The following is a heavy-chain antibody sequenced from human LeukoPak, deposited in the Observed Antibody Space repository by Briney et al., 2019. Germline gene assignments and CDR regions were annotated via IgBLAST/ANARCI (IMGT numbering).Heavy chain of an antibody. V-gene: IGHV3-23*01. J-gene: IGHJ4*02. CDR2: ISGSGGST. CDR1: AFTFSNHW. D-gene: IGHD3-16*01. Sequence: GGSRRLSSAADAFTFSNHWMSWVRQAQGKGLEWVSAISGSGGSTYYADSVKGRFTISRDNSKDTLYLQMNSLRAEDTAVYYCAARPVWGAFDYWGQGTLVTVSS. CDR3: AARPVWGAFDY.